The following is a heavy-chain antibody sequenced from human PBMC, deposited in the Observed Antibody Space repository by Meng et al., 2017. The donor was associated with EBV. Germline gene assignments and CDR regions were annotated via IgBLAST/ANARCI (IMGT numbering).Heavy chain of an antibody. J-gene: IGHJ4*02. D-gene: IGHD6-19*01. CDR3: ARVGIAVAGTGDY. V-gene: IGHV1-2*06. Sequence: QVRLVQPGVGMKKPVASVTVSCKASGYTFTGYYMHWVRQAPGQGLEWMGRINPNSGGTNYAQKFQGRVTMTRDTSISTAYMELSRLRSDDTAVYYCARVGIAVAGTGDYWGQGTLVTVSS. CDR2: INPNSGGT. CDR1: GYTFTGYY.